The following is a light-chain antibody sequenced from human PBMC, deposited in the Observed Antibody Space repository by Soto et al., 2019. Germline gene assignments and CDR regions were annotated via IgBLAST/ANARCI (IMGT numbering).Light chain of an antibody. CDR1: QGISSY. CDR2: AAS. Sequence: AIRMTQSPSSLSASTGARAPITCRASQGISSYLAWYQQKPGKAPKLLIYAASTLQSGVPSRFSGSGSGTDFTLTISCLQSEDFATYYCQQYYSYPWTFGQGTKVDIK. V-gene: IGKV1-8*01. J-gene: IGKJ1*01. CDR3: QQYYSYPWT.